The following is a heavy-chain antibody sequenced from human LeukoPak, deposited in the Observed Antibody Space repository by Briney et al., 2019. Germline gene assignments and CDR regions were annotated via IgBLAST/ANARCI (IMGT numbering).Heavy chain of an antibody. V-gene: IGHV4-34*01. D-gene: IGHD1-14*01. Sequence: SETLSLTCAVYGGSFSGYYWSWIRQPPGKGLEWIGEINHSGSTNYNPSLKSRVTISVDTSKNQFSLKLSSVTAADTAVCYCARGRKPQARWGQGTLVTVSS. CDR2: INHSGST. CDR1: GGSFSGYY. CDR3: ARGRKPQAR. J-gene: IGHJ4*02.